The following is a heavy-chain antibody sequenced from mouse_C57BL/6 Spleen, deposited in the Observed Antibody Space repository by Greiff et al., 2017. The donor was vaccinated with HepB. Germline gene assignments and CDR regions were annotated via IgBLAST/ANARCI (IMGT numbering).Heavy chain of an antibody. CDR2: IYPGDGDT. Sequence: QVQLQQSGPELVKPGASVKISCKASGYAFSSSWMNWVKQRPGKGLEWIGRIYPGDGDTNYNGKFKGKATLSADKSSSTAYMQLSSLTSEDSAVYFCARDYYGWYFDVWGTGTTVTASS. CDR3: ARDYYGWYFDV. V-gene: IGHV1-82*01. CDR1: GYAFSSSW. J-gene: IGHJ1*03. D-gene: IGHD1-1*01.